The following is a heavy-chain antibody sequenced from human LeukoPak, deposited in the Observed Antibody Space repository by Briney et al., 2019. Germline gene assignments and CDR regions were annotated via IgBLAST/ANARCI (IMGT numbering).Heavy chain of an antibody. V-gene: IGHV3-23*01. CDR3: AKIRDDYGSDY. Sequence: PGGSLRLSCAASGFTFSSYGMTWVRQAPGKGLEWVSSISGSGGGTYYADSVRRRFTISRDNSKTTVYLQMNSLTADDTAIYYCAKIRDDYGSDYWGQGTLVTVSS. J-gene: IGHJ4*02. CDR2: ISGSGGGT. CDR1: GFTFSSYG. D-gene: IGHD4-17*01.